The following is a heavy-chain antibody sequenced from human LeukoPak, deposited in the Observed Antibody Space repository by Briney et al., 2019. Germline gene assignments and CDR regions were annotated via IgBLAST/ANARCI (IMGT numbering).Heavy chain of an antibody. D-gene: IGHD2-8*01. J-gene: IGHJ4*02. CDR1: GFTFSSYG. CDR3: AKTNGYFDQ. V-gene: IGHV3-23*01. CDR2: ISGSGETT. Sequence: GGSLRLSCAASGFTFSSYGMTWLRQTPAKGLEWVSAISGSGETTYYSDSVKGRFTISRDNSKNTLFLQMNSLRVEDAAMYHCAKTNGYFDQWGQGTLVAVSS.